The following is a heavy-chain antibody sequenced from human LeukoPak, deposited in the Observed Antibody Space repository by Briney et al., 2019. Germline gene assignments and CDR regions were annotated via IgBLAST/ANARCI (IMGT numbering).Heavy chain of an antibody. CDR1: GGSFSGYY. CDR3: ARDDGSRGWFDP. J-gene: IGHJ5*02. D-gene: IGHD3-10*01. V-gene: IGHV4-34*01. CDR2: INHSGST. Sequence: PSETLSLTCAVYGGSFSGYYWSWIRQPPGKGLEWIGEINHSGSTNYNPSLKSRVTISVDTSKNQFSLKLSSVTAADTAVYYCARDDGSRGWFDPWGQGTLVTVSS.